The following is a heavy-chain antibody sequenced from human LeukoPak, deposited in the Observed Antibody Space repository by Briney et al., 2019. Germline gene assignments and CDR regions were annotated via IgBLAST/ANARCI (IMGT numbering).Heavy chain of an antibody. CDR3: AKDRRHTVSGGYFDL. Sequence: PGRSLRLSCAASGFTFDDYAMHWVRQAPGKGLEWVSGISWNSGHIGYADSVKGRFTISRDNAKNSLYLQMNSPRAGDTALYYCAKDRRHTVSGGYFDLWGRGTLVIVSS. CDR2: ISWNSGHI. J-gene: IGHJ2*01. D-gene: IGHD3-10*01. CDR1: GFTFDDYA. V-gene: IGHV3-9*01.